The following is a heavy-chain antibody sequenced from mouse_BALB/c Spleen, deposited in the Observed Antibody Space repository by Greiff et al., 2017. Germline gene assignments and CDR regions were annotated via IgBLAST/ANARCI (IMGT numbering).Heavy chain of an antibody. CDR2: IYPGDGDT. D-gene: IGHD2-5*01. CDR3: ARSNYDY. V-gene: IGHV1-87*01. CDR1: GYTFTSYW. J-gene: IGHJ2*01. Sequence: VQLQQSGAELARPGASVKLSCKASGYTFTSYWMQWVKQRPGQGLEWIGAIYPGDGDTRYTQKFKGKATLTADKSSSTAYMQLSSLASEDSAVYYCARSNYDYWGQGTTLTVSS.